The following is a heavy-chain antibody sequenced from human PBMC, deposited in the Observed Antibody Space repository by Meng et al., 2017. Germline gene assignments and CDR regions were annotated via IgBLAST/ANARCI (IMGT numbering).Heavy chain of an antibody. CDR1: GVSINSSRW. D-gene: IGHD3-22*01. J-gene: IGHJ4*02. V-gene: IGHV4-4*01. CDR2: IYHTGST. Sequence: GFLRLSSAVSGVSINSSRWWSWVRQPPGKGLEWIGEIYHTGSTFHNPSLGRRVTISVEKSKNQFFLRLSSVTAADTAVYFCASNDYYDSGSAYWGQGSLVTVSS. CDR3: ASNDYYDSGSAY.